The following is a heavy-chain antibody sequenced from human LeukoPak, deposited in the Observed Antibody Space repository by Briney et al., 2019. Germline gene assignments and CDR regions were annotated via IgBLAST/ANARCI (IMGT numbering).Heavy chain of an antibody. Sequence: SETLSLTCTASGGSISSSSYFWGWIRQPPGKGLEWIGSIYYSGSTYYNPSLKSRVTISVDTSKNQFSLKLRSVTAADTAVYYCAREAAAEDYWGQGTLVTVSS. D-gene: IGHD6-13*01. CDR3: AREAAAEDY. J-gene: IGHJ4*02. V-gene: IGHV4-39*02. CDR2: IYYSGST. CDR1: GGSISSSSYF.